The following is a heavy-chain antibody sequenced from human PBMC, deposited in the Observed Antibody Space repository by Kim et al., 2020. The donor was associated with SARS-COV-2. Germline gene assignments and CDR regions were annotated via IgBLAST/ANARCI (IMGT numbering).Heavy chain of an antibody. D-gene: IGHD4-17*01. CDR2: ITDSGYS. V-gene: IGHV4-34*01. CDR3: ARLWDYEDF. CDR1: GGSLSGYY. J-gene: IGHJ4*02. Sequence: SETLSLTCVVYGGSLSGYYWSWIRQPPGKGLEWIGEITDSGYSHYNPSLKNRVTISRDMSKNHFSLRVTSVTAADTGAYYCARLWDYEDFWGQGTPVTV.